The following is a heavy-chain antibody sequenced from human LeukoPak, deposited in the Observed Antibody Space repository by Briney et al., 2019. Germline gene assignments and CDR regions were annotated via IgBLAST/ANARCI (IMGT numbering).Heavy chain of an antibody. D-gene: IGHD2-8*02. CDR1: GLTFSSSA. Sequence: PGVSLRLSCGASGLTFSSSAMHWVRQGPGKGLEWVAYIAHHGNNKYYADSVKGRFTISRDNSKGSLYLQMNSLRADDTAVYYCAKDGSWSCTDWGQGTLVRVSS. J-gene: IGHJ4*02. CDR2: IAHHGNNK. CDR3: AKDGSWSCTD. V-gene: IGHV3-30*02.